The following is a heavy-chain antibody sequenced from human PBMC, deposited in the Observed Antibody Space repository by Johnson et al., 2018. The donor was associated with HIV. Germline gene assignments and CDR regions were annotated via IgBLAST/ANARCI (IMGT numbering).Heavy chain of an antibody. CDR2: INQDGSEK. CDR3: ARAIDQGYSSGWSSDVYDI. CDR1: GFTLSNYW. J-gene: IGHJ3*02. D-gene: IGHD6-19*01. Sequence: VQLVESGGGLVQRGGSLRLSCAASGFTLSNYWMSWVRQAPGKGLEWVANINQDGSEKYFVDSVKGRFTISRDNAKNSLYLQMNTLRAEDTAVYYCARAIDQGYSSGWSSDVYDIWGQGTMVTVSA. V-gene: IGHV3-7*02.